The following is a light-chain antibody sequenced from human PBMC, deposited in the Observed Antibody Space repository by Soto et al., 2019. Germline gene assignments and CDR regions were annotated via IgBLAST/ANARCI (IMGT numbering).Light chain of an antibody. CDR2: DAS. Sequence: EIVLTQSPATLSLSPGERATLSCRASQSVTSHLAWYQQKPGQAPRLLIYDASNRATGIPARFSGSGSATDFTLTISSLEPEDFAVYYCQQRYNWPPITFGQGTRLEIK. CDR1: QSVTSH. V-gene: IGKV3-11*01. J-gene: IGKJ5*01. CDR3: QQRYNWPPIT.